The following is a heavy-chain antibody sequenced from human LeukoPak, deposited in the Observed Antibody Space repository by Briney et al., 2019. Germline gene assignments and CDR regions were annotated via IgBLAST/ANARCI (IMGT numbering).Heavy chain of an antibody. D-gene: IGHD4-11*01. V-gene: IGHV4-30-4*08. CDR3: ARYMTTVSDYFDY. CDR1: GGSISSGDYY. CDR2: IYYSGGT. J-gene: IGHJ4*02. Sequence: SQTLSLTCTVSGGSISSGDYYWSWIRQPPGKGLEWIGYIYYSGGTYYNPSLKSRVTISVDTSKNQFSLKLSSVTAADTAVYYCARYMTTVSDYFDYWGQGTLVTVSS.